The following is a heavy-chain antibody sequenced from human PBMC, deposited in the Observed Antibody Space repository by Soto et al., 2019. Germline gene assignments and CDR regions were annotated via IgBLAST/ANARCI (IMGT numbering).Heavy chain of an antibody. D-gene: IGHD4-17*01. V-gene: IGHV1-3*01. CDR2: INAGNGNT. CDR3: ARGRTTEVGSRFDP. CDR1: GYTFTSYA. Sequence: ASVKVSCKASGYTFTSYAMHWVRQAPGQRLEWMGWINAGNGNTKYSQKFQGRVTITRDTSASTAYMELSSLRSEDTAVYYCARGRTTEVGSRFDPWGQGTLVTVSS. J-gene: IGHJ5*02.